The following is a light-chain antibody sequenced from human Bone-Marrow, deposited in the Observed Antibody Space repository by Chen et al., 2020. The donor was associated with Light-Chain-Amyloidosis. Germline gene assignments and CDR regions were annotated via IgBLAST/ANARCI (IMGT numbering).Light chain of an antibody. Sequence: DIVMTQSPDSLAVSLGERAPINCKSSQSVLYSSNNKNYLAWYQQKPGQPPKLLIYWASTRESRVPDRFSGSGSGTDFTLTISSLQAEDVAVYSCQHYYCIPTWTFGQGTKVEIK. V-gene: IGKV4-1*01. CDR2: WAS. CDR3: QHYYCIPTWT. CDR1: QSVLYSSNNKNY. J-gene: IGKJ1*01.